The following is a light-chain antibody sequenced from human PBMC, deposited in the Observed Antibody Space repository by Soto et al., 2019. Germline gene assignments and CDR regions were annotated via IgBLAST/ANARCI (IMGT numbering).Light chain of an antibody. CDR1: QSVRSNY. Sequence: EIVLTQSPGTLSLSPGERATLSCRASQSVRSNYLAWYQQKPGQAPRLLIYGASSRATGIPDRFSGTGSGTDFTLTSSRLEPKDFAVYYCQQYGGSPYTFGQGTKLELK. CDR2: GAS. V-gene: IGKV3-20*01. CDR3: QQYGGSPYT. J-gene: IGKJ2*01.